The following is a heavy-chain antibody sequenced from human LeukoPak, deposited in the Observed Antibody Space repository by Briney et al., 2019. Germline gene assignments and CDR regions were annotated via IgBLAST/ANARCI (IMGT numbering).Heavy chain of an antibody. D-gene: IGHD3-3*01. J-gene: IGHJ4*02. V-gene: IGHV3-74*01. CDR2: INSDGSSI. CDR3: ARDAFGVDKSPF. CDR1: GFTFSSYG. Sequence: GGSLRLSCAASGFTFSSYGMHWVRQAPGKGLVWVSRINSDGSSIRNADSVKGRFTISRDNAKNTLYLQMNSLRAEDTAVYYCARDAFGVDKSPFWGQGTLVTVSS.